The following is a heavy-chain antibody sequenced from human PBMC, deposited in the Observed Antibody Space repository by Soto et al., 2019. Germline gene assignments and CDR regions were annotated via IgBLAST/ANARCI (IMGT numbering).Heavy chain of an antibody. CDR3: ARGSGVLRYFDWVSPGSYYYYMDV. CDR1: GGSFSGYY. V-gene: IGHV4-34*01. J-gene: IGHJ6*03. CDR2: INHSGST. Sequence: SETLSLTCAVYGGSFSGYYWSWIRQPPGKGLEWIGEINHSGSTNYNPSLKSRVTISVDTSKNQFSLKLSSVTAADTAVYYCARGSGVLRYFDWVSPGSYYYYMDVWGKGPTVTVSS. D-gene: IGHD3-9*01.